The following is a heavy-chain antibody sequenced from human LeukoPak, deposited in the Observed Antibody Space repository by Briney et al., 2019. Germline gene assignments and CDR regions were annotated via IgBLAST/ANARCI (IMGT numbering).Heavy chain of an antibody. CDR3: AKDRYSSGWHAAFDI. V-gene: IGHV3-53*05. D-gene: IGHD6-19*01. Sequence: GGSLRLSCAASGFTVSSNYMSWVRQAPGKGLEWVSIIYSGGLTYYAASVKGRFTISRDNAKNSLYLQMNSLRAEDTALYYCAKDRYSSGWHAAFDIWGQGTMVAVSS. J-gene: IGHJ3*02. CDR2: IYSGGLT. CDR1: GFTVSSNY.